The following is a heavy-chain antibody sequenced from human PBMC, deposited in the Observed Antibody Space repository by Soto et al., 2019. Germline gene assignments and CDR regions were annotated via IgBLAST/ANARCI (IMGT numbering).Heavy chain of an antibody. Sequence: EVQLVESGGGLVKPGGSLRLSCAASGFTFSSYSMNWVRQAPGKGLEWVSSISSSISYIYYADSVKGRFTISRDNAKNSLYRKMNSLRAEDTAVYYCARERAIPYYYWGQGTLVTFSS. V-gene: IGHV3-21*01. CDR3: ARERAIPYYY. CDR1: GFTFSSYS. CDR2: ISSSISYI. D-gene: IGHD2-21*01. J-gene: IGHJ4*02.